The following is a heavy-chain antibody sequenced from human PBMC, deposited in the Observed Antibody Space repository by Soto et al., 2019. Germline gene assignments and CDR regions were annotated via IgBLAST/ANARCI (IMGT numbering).Heavy chain of an antibody. CDR1: GYTFTSYA. V-gene: IGHV1-3*01. CDR3: ARGPWSNWNYFYYYYGMDV. Sequence: ASVKVSCKASGYTFTSYAMHWVRQAPGQRLEWMGWINAGNGNTKYSQKFQGRVTITRDTSASTAYMELSSLRSEDTAVYYCARGPWSNWNYFYYYYGMDVWGQGTTVTVSS. J-gene: IGHJ6*02. CDR2: INAGNGNT. D-gene: IGHD1-7*01.